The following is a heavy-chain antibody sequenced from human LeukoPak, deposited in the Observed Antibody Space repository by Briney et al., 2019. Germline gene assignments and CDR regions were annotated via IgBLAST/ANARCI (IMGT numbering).Heavy chain of an antibody. CDR2: ISSSSSTI. J-gene: IGHJ4*02. CDR3: ARGGYEFDY. CDR1: GFTFSTYS. V-gene: IGHV3-48*04. D-gene: IGHD5-12*01. Sequence: GGSLRLSCAASGFTFSTYSMNWVRQAPGKGLEWVSYISSSSSTIYYADSVKGRFTISRDNAKNPLYLQMNSLRAEDTAVYYCARGGYEFDYWGQGTLVTVSS.